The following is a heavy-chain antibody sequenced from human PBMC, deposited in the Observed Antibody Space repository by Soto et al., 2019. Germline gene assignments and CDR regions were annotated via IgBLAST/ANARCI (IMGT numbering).Heavy chain of an antibody. CDR2: ISAYNGKT. V-gene: IGHV1-18*04. J-gene: IGHJ4*02. CDR3: AKATVGYSGYD. D-gene: IGHD5-12*01. CDR1: GYTFSNYG. Sequence: ASVKVSCTASGYTFSNYGISWVRQAPGQGLEWMGWISAYNGKTYDAERLQGRVTMTTDTSTSTAYMELNSLRAEDTAVYYCAKATVGYSGYDWGQGTLVTVSS.